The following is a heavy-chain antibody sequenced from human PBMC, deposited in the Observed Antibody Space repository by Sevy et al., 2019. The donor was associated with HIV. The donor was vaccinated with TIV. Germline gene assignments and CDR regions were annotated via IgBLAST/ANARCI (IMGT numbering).Heavy chain of an antibody. V-gene: IGHV1-24*01. Sequence: ASVKVSCKVSGYILSELSVHWVRQAPGKGLEWMGGFDPEDGETIYAQKFQGRVTMTVDTSTDTAYMELTSLRSEDTAVYYCATAPARMLVADDAFDIWGQGTMVTVSS. D-gene: IGHD5-12*01. CDR3: ATAPARMLVADDAFDI. CDR2: FDPEDGET. CDR1: GYILSELS. J-gene: IGHJ3*02.